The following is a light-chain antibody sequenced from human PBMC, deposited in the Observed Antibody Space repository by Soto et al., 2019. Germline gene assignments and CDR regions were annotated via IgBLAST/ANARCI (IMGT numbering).Light chain of an antibody. CDR2: AAS. J-gene: IGKJ4*01. CDR3: QQYNSYPVS. V-gene: IGKV1-16*02. CDR1: QDISNH. Sequence: DIQMTQSPSSLSASVGDRVTITCRASQDISNHLAWFQQKPGKAPKSLISAASSLQSGVPSKFSGSGSGTDFTLTISSLQPEDFATYYCQQYNSYPVSFGGATKVEIK.